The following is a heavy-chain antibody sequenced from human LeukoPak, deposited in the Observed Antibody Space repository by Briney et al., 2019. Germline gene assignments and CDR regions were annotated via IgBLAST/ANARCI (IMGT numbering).Heavy chain of an antibody. D-gene: IGHD3-9*01. V-gene: IGHV4-39*01. J-gene: IGHJ6*03. CDR2: IYYSGST. CDR1: GGSISSSSYY. Sequence: SETLSLTCTVSGGSISSSSYYWGWIRQPPGKGLEWIGSIYYSGSTYYNPSLKSRVTISVDTSKNQFSLKLSSVTAADTAVYYCARHHRDVLRYFDWERVVTASYYYMDVWGKGTTVTISS. CDR3: ARHHRDVLRYFDWERVVTASYYYMDV.